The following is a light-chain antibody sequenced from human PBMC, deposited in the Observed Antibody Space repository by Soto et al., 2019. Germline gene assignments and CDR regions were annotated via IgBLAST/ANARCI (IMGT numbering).Light chain of an antibody. CDR2: EVN. J-gene: IGLJ1*01. V-gene: IGLV2-23*02. CDR1: SSGVGSYKL. Sequence: QSALTQPASVSGSPGQSITISCTGTSSGVGSYKLVSWYQQHPGKAPKLMIFEVNKRPSGVSNRFSGSKSGNTASLTISGLKVEDEADYYCCSSGGSPTYVFGTGTKVTVL. CDR3: CSSGGSPTYV.